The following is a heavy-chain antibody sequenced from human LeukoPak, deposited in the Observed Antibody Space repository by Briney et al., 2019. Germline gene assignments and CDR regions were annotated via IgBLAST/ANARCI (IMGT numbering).Heavy chain of an antibody. CDR1: GFTFSSYA. J-gene: IGHJ4*02. Sequence: GGSLRLSCAASGFTFSSYAMHWVRQAPGKGLEWVANIKEDGSQKYYVDSVKGRFTISRDNAKNSLYLQMNSLRADDTAVYYCTRDLGSPIEAVGVFWGQGTLVTVSS. CDR3: TRDLGSPIEAVGVF. V-gene: IGHV3-7*01. D-gene: IGHD6-13*01. CDR2: IKEDGSQK.